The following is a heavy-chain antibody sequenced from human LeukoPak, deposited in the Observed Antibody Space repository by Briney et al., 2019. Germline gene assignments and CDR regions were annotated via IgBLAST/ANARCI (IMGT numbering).Heavy chain of an antibody. CDR2: IIPILGIA. V-gene: IGHV1-69*04. J-gene: IGHJ3*02. D-gene: IGHD1-26*01. Sequence: SSVKVSCKASGGTFSSYTISWVRQAPGQGLEWMGRIIPILGIANYAQKFQGRVTITADKSTSTAYMELSSLRSEDTAVYYCAREKGGADDAFVIWGQGTMVTVSS. CDR1: GGTFSSYT. CDR3: AREKGGADDAFVI.